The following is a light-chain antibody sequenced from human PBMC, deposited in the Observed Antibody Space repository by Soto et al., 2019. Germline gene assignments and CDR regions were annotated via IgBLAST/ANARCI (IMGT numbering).Light chain of an antibody. CDR2: EAT. Sequence: QSALTQPASVSGSPGQSITVSCTGTKNNLGSYDLVSWYQKYPDKAPTLLIYEATKRPSGISDRFSGSKSGFTASLTISGLRAEDEADYYCQSYDTRLSAEVFGGGTKVTVL. CDR1: KNNLGSYDL. V-gene: IGLV2-23*01. J-gene: IGLJ3*02. CDR3: QSYDTRLSAEV.